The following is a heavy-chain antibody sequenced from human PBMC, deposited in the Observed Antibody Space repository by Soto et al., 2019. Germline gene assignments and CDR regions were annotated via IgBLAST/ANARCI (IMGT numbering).Heavy chain of an antibody. CDR1: GFTFSGYS. CDR2: ISYDGSNK. J-gene: IGHJ6*02. Sequence: GGSIRLSCGAAGFTFSGYSMHWVRQAPGKGLEWVAVISYDGSNKYYADSVKGRFTISRDNSKNTLYLQMNSLRAEDTAVYYCARDHELVCTNGVCSGYYYYGMDVWGQGTTVTVSS. D-gene: IGHD2-8*01. CDR3: ARDHELVCTNGVCSGYYYYGMDV. V-gene: IGHV3-30-3*01.